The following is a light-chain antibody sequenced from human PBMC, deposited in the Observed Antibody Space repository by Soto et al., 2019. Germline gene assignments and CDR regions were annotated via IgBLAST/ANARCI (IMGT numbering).Light chain of an antibody. V-gene: IGLV2-11*01. CDR2: DVT. CDR3: CSYAGRSTPYV. Sequence: QSVLTQPRSVSGSPGQSVTISCTGTSSDVGRYNYVSWYQQLPGKAPKLIIYDVTKRPSGVPDRFSGSKSGNTASLTISGLQADDEADYYCCSYAGRSTPYVFGTGTQLTVL. CDR1: SSDVGRYNY. J-gene: IGLJ1*01.